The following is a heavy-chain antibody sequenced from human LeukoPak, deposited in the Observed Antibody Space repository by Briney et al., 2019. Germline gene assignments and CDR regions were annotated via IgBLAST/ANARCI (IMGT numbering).Heavy chain of an antibody. CDR3: ARGVEPLAANTLAY. CDR1: GFTVITND. D-gene: IGHD1-14*01. J-gene: IGHJ4*02. Sequence: GGSLRLSCAASGFTVITNDMTWVRQAPGKGLGWVSVLYSDGNTKYADSVQGRFTISRDNSKNTLYLEMNSLSPDDTAVYYCARGVEPLAANTLAYWGQGTLVTVSS. CDR2: LYSDGNT. V-gene: IGHV3-53*01.